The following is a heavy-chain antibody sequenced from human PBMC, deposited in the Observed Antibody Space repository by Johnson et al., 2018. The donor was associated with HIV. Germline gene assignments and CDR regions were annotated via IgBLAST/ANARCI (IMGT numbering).Heavy chain of an antibody. J-gene: IGHJ3*02. D-gene: IGHD6-19*01. CDR1: GFTFSSYG. Sequence: QMMLVESGGGVVQPGRSLRLSCAASGFTFSSYGMHWVRQAPGKGLEWVAVIWYDGSNKYYADSVKGRFTISRENSKNKLYLQMNSLRVEDTAVYYCAKDLRQVAVDDVFDIWGQGTVVSVSS. CDR2: IWYDGSNK. V-gene: IGHV3-33*06. CDR3: AKDLRQVAVDDVFDI.